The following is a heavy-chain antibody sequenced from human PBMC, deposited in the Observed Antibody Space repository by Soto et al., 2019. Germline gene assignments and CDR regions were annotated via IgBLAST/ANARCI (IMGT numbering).Heavy chain of an antibody. Sequence: QVQLVESGGGVVQPGRSLRLSCAASGFTFSSYGMHWVRQAPGKGLEWVAVIWYDGSNKYYADSVKGRFTISRDNSKNTLYLQMNSLRAEDTAVYYCARGGGSYFRDDYWGQATLVTVSS. D-gene: IGHD1-26*01. CDR2: IWYDGSNK. CDR1: GFTFSSYG. CDR3: ARGGGSYFRDDY. J-gene: IGHJ4*02. V-gene: IGHV3-33*01.